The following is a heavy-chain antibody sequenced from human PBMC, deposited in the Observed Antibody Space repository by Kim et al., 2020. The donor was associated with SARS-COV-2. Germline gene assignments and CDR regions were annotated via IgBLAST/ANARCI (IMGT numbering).Heavy chain of an antibody. D-gene: IGHD3-10*01. CDR2: ST. CDR3: ARKMAGAFDI. Sequence: STYYNPSLQSRVIMSVDGSKNQFSLKLNSVTAADTAVYYCARKMAGAFDIWGQGTLVTVSS. J-gene: IGHJ3*02. V-gene: IGHV4-30-2*01.